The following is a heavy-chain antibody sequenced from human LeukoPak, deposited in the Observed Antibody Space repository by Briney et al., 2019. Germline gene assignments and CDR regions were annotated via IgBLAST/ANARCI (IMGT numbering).Heavy chain of an antibody. V-gene: IGHV4-39*01. D-gene: IGHD5-18*01. J-gene: IGHJ4*02. CDR3: ARQSTAMGTFDY. CDR2: IYYSGNT. CDR1: SRSISTSSYY. Sequence: PSETLSLTCTVSSRSISTSSYYWGWIRQPPGKGLEWIGSIYYSGNTYYNPSLKSRVTISVDTSKNQFSLKLSSVTAPDTAVYYCARQSTAMGTFDYWGQGTLVPVSS.